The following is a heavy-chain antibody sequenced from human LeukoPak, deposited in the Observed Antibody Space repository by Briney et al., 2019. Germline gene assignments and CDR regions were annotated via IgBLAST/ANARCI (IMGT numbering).Heavy chain of an antibody. J-gene: IGHJ3*02. CDR3: AREARDGNNLDAFDI. CDR2: ISYDGSNK. CDR1: GFTFSSYG. D-gene: IGHD5-24*01. V-gene: IGHV3-30*03. Sequence: GRSLRLSCAASGFTFSSYGMHWVRQAPGKGLEWVAVISYDGSNKYYADSVKGRFTISRDNSKNTLYLQMNSLRAEDTAVYYCAREARDGNNLDAFDIWDQGTMVTVSS.